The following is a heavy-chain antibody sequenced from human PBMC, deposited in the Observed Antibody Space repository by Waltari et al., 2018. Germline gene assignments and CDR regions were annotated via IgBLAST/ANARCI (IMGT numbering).Heavy chain of an antibody. CDR2: ISAYNGNT. CDR3: ARDENTMIEPFYFQH. Sequence: QVQLVQSGAEVKKPGASVKVSCKASGYTFTSYGISWVRQAPGQGLEWMGWISAYNGNTKYAQKLQGRVTMTTDTSTSTAYMELRSLRSDDTAVYYCARDENTMIEPFYFQHWGQGTLVTVSS. V-gene: IGHV1-18*01. CDR1: GYTFTSYG. D-gene: IGHD3-22*01. J-gene: IGHJ1*01.